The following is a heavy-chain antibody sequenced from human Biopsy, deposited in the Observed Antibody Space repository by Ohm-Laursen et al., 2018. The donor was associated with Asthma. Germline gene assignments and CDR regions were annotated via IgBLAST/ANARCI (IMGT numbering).Heavy chain of an antibody. CDR3: ARRYNWNGMDV. Sequence: ASVKASCKASGYTLTSYGMNWVRQAPGQGLEWMGWMNTNTGNPTYAQGFTGRFVFSLDTSVSTAYLQISSLKAEDTAVYYCARRYNWNGMDVWGQGTTVTVSS. J-gene: IGHJ6*02. CDR2: MNTNTGNP. V-gene: IGHV7-4-1*02. CDR1: GYTLTSYG. D-gene: IGHD1-20*01.